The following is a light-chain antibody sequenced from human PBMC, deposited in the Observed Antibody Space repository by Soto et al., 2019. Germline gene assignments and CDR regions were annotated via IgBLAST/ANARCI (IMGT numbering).Light chain of an antibody. J-gene: IGLJ3*02. Sequence: QSALTQPASVSGSPGQSITISCTGASSDVGGYKYVSWYQQYPGKAPKLMIYDVSNRPSGVSNRFSGSKSGNTASLTISGLQAEDEADYYCSSYTTSSTLAVVFGGGTKLTV. CDR2: DVS. V-gene: IGLV2-14*01. CDR3: SSYTTSSTLAVV. CDR1: SSDVGGYKY.